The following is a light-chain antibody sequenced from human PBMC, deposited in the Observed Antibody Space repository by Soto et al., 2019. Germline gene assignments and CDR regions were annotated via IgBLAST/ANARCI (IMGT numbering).Light chain of an antibody. CDR1: QDIRNY. Sequence: DIQMTQSPSSLSAYVGDRVTITCQASQDIRNYLNWYQQKPGKAHKLLIYDASKLETGVPSRFSGSVSGTDFTFTISSLQPEDIATYYCQQNDNLPPTFGQGTKLEIK. CDR2: DAS. J-gene: IGKJ2*01. V-gene: IGKV1-33*01. CDR3: QQNDNLPPT.